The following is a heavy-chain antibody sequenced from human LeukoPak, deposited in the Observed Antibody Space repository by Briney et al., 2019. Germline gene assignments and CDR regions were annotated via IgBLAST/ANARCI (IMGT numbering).Heavy chain of an antibody. V-gene: IGHV4-59*01. Sequence: IPSETLSLTCTVSGGSISSYYWSWIRQPPGKGLEWIGYIYYSGSTNYNPSLKSRVTISVDTSKNQFSLKLSSVTAADTAVYYCASLVNNWNDDNWFDPWGQGTLVTVSS. CDR1: GGSISSYY. CDR2: IYYSGST. CDR3: ASLVNNWNDDNWFDP. J-gene: IGHJ5*02. D-gene: IGHD1-1*01.